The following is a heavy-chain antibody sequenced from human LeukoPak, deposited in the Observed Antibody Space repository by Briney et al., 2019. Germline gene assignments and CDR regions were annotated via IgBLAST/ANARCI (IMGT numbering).Heavy chain of an antibody. Sequence: GGSLRLSCAASGFTFGRYSMNWVRQAPGKGLEWVSSITSGSKYIFYAGAVKGRFTISRDNAKNSLYLQMDSLRAEDTAVYYCATDTSGSYLDYWGQGILVTVSS. V-gene: IGHV3-21*01. CDR2: ITSGSKYI. D-gene: IGHD1-26*01. CDR1: GFTFGRYS. J-gene: IGHJ4*02. CDR3: ATDTSGSYLDY.